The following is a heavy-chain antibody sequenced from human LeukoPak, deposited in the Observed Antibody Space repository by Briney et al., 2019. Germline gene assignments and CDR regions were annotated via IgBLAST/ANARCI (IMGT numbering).Heavy chain of an antibody. CDR1: GFTFTSSA. CDR2: IVVGSGNT. Sequence: GASVKVSCKASGFTFTSSAVQWVRQARGQRLEWIGWIVVGSGNTNYAQKFQERVTITRDMSTSTAYMELSGLRSEDTAVYYCARAGLPYYYYGMDVWGQGTTVTVSS. V-gene: IGHV1-58*01. D-gene: IGHD5-18*01. CDR3: ARAGLPYYYYGMDV. J-gene: IGHJ6*02.